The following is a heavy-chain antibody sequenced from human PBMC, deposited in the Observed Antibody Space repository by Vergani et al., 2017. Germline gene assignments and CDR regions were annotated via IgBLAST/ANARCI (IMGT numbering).Heavy chain of an antibody. V-gene: IGHV4-31*03. CDR2: IYSTGST. CDR1: GDSISSGVYY. D-gene: IGHD3-22*01. J-gene: IGHJ4*02. Sequence: QVQLQESGPGLVKPSQTLSLTCSVSGDSISSGVYYWNWIRQHPGKGLEWIGYIYSTGSTHHNPSLRRRINMSVDTSKSQFSLKLNSVTAADTAMYYWARMGGYDEGDAFRIGYFDSWGPGILVTVSS. CDR3: ARMGGYDEGDAFRIGYFDS.